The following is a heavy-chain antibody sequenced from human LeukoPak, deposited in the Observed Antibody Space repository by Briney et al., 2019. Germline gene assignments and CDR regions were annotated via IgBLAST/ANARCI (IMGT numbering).Heavy chain of an antibody. CDR1: GGSFSGYY. D-gene: IGHD2-2*01. V-gene: IGHV4-34*01. CDR2: INHSGST. CDR3: ARLSLGYRSSTSCPN. Sequence: SETLSLTCAVYGGSFSGYYWSWIRQPPGKGLEWIGEINHSGSTNYNPSLKSRVTISVDTSKNQFSLKLSSVTAADTAVYYCARLSLGYRSSTSCPNWGQGTLVTVSS. J-gene: IGHJ4*02.